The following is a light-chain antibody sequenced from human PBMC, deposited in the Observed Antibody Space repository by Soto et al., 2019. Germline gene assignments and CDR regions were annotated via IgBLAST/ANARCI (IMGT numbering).Light chain of an antibody. CDR3: SSYTSSSTLGYV. Sequence: QSALTQPRSVSGSPGQSVTISCTGTSSDVGGYNYVSWYQQHPGKAPKLMIYEVTSRPSGVSNRFSGSKSGNTASLTISGLQAEDEADYYCSSYTSSSTLGYVFGTGTKVTVL. CDR1: SSDVGGYNY. J-gene: IGLJ1*01. CDR2: EVT. V-gene: IGLV2-14*01.